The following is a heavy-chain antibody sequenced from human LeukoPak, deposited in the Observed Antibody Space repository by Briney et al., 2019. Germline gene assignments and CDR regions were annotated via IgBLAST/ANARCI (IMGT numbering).Heavy chain of an antibody. J-gene: IGHJ4*02. CDR2: IYHSGSP. D-gene: IGHD7-27*01. V-gene: IGHV4-39*01. Sequence: SETLSLTCAVSFVSINSGSYYWGWVRQPPGKGLEWIGSIYHSGSPYYNPSLKSRVTISVDTSKNQFSLKLNSVTAADTAIYYCARPYKDWGFVNWGQGTLVTVSS. CDR1: FVSINSGSYY. CDR3: ARPYKDWGFVN.